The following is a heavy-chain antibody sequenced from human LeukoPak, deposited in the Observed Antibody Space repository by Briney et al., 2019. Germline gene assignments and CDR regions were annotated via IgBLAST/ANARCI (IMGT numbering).Heavy chain of an antibody. Sequence: PSETLSLTCTVSGGSISSYYWSWIRQPPGKELEWIGNIYYSGSTNYNPFLKSPVTISVDTSKNQFSLKLTSVTAADTAVYYCARLVMSNTWNNWFDPWGQGTLVTVSS. CDR2: IYYSGST. V-gene: IGHV4-59*08. J-gene: IGHJ5*02. D-gene: IGHD1-1*01. CDR3: ARLVMSNTWNNWFDP. CDR1: GGSISSYY.